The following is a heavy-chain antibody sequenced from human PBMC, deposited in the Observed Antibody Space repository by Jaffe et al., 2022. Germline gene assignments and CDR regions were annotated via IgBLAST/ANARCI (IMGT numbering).Heavy chain of an antibody. CDR1: GFTFSSYA. CDR2: ISGSGGST. Sequence: EVQLLESGGGLVQPGGSLRLSCAASGFTFSSYAMSWVRQAPGKGLEWVSAISGSGGSTYYADSVKGRFTISRDNSKNTLYLQMNSLRAEDTAVYYCAKDLEYSSSWYDLPRRSFGAFDIWGQGTMVTVSS. V-gene: IGHV3-23*01. CDR3: AKDLEYSSSWYDLPRRSFGAFDI. J-gene: IGHJ3*02. D-gene: IGHD6-13*01.